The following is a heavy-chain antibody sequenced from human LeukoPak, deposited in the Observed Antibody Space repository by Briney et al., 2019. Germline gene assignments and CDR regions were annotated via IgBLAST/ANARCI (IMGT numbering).Heavy chain of an antibody. Sequence: ASVKVSCKASGYTFTSYYMHWVRQAPGQGLEWMGIINPSGGSTSYAQKFQGRVTMTRDTSASTVYMELSSLRSEDTAVYYCARAVYDILTGYRDYFDYWGQGTLVTVSS. CDR3: ARAVYDILTGYRDYFDY. CDR1: GYTFTSYY. D-gene: IGHD3-9*01. V-gene: IGHV1-46*01. CDR2: INPSGGST. J-gene: IGHJ4*02.